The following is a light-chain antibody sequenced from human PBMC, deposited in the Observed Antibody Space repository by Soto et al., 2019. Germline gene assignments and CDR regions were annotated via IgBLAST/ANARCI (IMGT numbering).Light chain of an antibody. CDR3: HQYGNSPWT. CDR1: QSGFSFY. J-gene: IGKJ1*01. V-gene: IGKV3-20*01. CDR2: GAS. Sequence: EIVLTQSPGTLSLSPGQRATLSCRASQSGFSFYLAWFQQRPGQAPRLLIYGASSRATGIPERFSGSGSGTEVTLTSGRLEPEDFAVYYCHQYGNSPWTLGQGTKVEIK.